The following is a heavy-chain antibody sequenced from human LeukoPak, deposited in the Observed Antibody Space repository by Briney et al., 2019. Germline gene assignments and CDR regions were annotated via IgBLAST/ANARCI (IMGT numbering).Heavy chain of an antibody. D-gene: IGHD4-17*01. CDR3: AARLLYGDEDY. V-gene: IGHV4-59*01. CDR1: GGFLINYY. Sequence: PSETLSLTCTVSGGFLINYYWSWIRQPPGKGLEWIGNVYYSGTTNYNPSLKSRVTISVDTSKNQFSLKLSSATAADTAVYYCAARLLYGDEDYWGQGTLVTVSS. CDR2: VYYSGTT. J-gene: IGHJ4*02.